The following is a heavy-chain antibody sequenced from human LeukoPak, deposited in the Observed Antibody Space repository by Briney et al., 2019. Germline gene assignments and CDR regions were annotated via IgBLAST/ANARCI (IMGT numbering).Heavy chain of an antibody. CDR3: ARDGGGYCTNGVCYFFDY. Sequence: ASVKVSCKASGYPFSSHGITWVRQAPGQGLEWMGWISCYNGDTHYAQNFQGRVTMTTDKFTSTAYMELSSLRSEDTAVYYCARDGGGYCTNGVCYFFDYWGQGTLVTVSS. V-gene: IGHV1-18*01. D-gene: IGHD2-8*01. CDR2: ISCYNGDT. CDR1: GYPFSSHG. J-gene: IGHJ4*02.